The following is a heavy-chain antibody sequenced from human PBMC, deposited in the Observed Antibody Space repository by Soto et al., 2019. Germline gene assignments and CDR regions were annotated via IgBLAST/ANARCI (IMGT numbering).Heavy chain of an antibody. J-gene: IGHJ4*02. Sequence: VGSLRLSCTGSGFTFSSSTMTWARQGPGKGLEWVSSISSSSSYIYFADSLKGRFTISRDNAKNSLYLQMNSLRAEDTAVYYCARDIGEMSAVWGQGTQVTVSS. CDR2: ISSSSSYI. D-gene: IGHD3-10*01. CDR1: GFTFSSST. CDR3: ARDIGEMSAV. V-gene: IGHV3-21*06.